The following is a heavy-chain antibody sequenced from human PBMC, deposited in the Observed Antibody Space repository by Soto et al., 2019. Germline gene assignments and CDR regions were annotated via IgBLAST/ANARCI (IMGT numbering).Heavy chain of an antibody. Sequence: QVQLVQSGAEVKKPRASVKVSCKASGYTFTSYDIKRVRQATGQGLEWMGWMNPNSGNTVYAQKFQDRVTVTRNTSISTAYMELSSLRSEDTAVYYCARERNMYGMDVWGQGTTVTVSS. D-gene: IGHD1-1*01. J-gene: IGHJ6*02. V-gene: IGHV1-8*01. CDR2: MNPNSGNT. CDR1: GYTFTSYD. CDR3: ARERNMYGMDV.